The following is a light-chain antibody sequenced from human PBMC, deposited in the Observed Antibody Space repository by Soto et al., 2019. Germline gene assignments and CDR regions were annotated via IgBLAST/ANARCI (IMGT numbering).Light chain of an antibody. Sequence: QSVLTQPASVSGSPGQLITISCTGASSDVGGYNYVSWYQQRPDEAPKLMIYDVNNRPSGVSNRFSGSKSGNTASLTISGLQAEDEADYYCSSYTSSITYVFGTGTKVTVL. CDR1: SSDVGGYNY. V-gene: IGLV2-14*01. CDR3: SSYTSSITYV. CDR2: DVN. J-gene: IGLJ1*01.